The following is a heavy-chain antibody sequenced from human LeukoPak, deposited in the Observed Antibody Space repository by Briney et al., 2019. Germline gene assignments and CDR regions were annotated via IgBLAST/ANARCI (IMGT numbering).Heavy chain of an antibody. V-gene: IGHV1-69*13. CDR2: IIPIFGTA. J-gene: IGHJ6*03. CDR3: ARGYSYGPGDYYYMDV. D-gene: IGHD5-18*01. Sequence: ASVKVSCKASGGTFSSYAISWVRQAPGQGLEWMGGIIPIFGTANYAQKFQGIVTITADESTSTAYMELSSLRSEDTAVYCCARGYSYGPGDYYYMDVWGKGTTVTVSS. CDR1: GGTFSSYA.